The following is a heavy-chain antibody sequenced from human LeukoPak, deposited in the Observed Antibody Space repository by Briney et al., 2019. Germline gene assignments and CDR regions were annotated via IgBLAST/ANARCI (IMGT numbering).Heavy chain of an antibody. Sequence: SETLSLTCTVSGGSISSSSYYWGWIRQPPGKGLEWIGSNYYSGSTYYNPSLKSRVTISVDTSKNQFSLKLSSVTAADTAVYYCARTVVPAAIPLYYYYYMDVWGKGTTVTVSS. D-gene: IGHD2-2*02. CDR3: ARTVVPAAIPLYYYYYMDV. V-gene: IGHV4-39*01. J-gene: IGHJ6*03. CDR2: NYYSGST. CDR1: GGSISSSSYY.